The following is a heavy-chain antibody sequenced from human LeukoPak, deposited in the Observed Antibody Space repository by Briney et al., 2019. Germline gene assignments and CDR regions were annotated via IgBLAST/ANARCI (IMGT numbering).Heavy chain of an antibody. V-gene: IGHV3-30-3*01. Sequence: GRSLRLSCAASGFTFSSYAMHWVRQAPGKGLEWVAVISYDGSNKYYADSVKGRFTISRDNSKNTLYLQMNSLRAEDTAVYYCAGDERFRTVVEGYWGQGTLVTVSS. CDR2: ISYDGSNK. CDR1: GFTFSSYA. D-gene: IGHD4-23*01. CDR3: AGDERFRTVVEGY. J-gene: IGHJ4*02.